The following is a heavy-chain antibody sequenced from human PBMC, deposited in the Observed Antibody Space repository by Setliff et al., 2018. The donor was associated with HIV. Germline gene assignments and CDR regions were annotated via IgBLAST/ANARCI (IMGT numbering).Heavy chain of an antibody. V-gene: IGHV4-4*07. D-gene: IGHD4-17*01. CDR3: ARFPRDYGDENYFDT. Sequence: SETLSLTCSVSGASISGSCWSWVRLPAGKGLEWIGRIYDSGSTNNNPSLRGRVTMSVDTSKNEFSLKISAVTAADTAIYYCARFPRDYGDENYFDTWGQGTLVTVS. CDR1: GASISGSC. J-gene: IGHJ5*02. CDR2: IYDSGST.